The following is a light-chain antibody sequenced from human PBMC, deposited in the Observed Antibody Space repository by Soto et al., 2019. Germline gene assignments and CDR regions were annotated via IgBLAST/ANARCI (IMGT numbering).Light chain of an antibody. V-gene: IGKV3-20*01. CDR2: GAS. J-gene: IGKJ1*01. CDR1: QSVGSSY. Sequence: ESVLTQSPGTLSLSRGERATLSCRASQSVGSSYLACYQQKPGQAPRLLIFGASSRAAGIPDRFGGTGSGTASTSPISRLEPKAFAVYYCQQYGGSPGTFGQGTKVEIK. CDR3: QQYGGSPGT.